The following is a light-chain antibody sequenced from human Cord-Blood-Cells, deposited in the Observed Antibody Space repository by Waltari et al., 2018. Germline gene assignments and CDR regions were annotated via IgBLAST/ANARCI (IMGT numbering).Light chain of an antibody. CDR2: AAS. V-gene: IGKV1-9*01. CDR3: QQRNSYPYT. J-gene: IGKJ2*01. CDR1: QGISSY. Sequence: IQLTQSPSSLSASVGDRVTITCRASQGISSYFAWDQQKPGKAPKLRIYAASTLQSGVPSRFSGSGSGTDVTLTISSLQPEDFATYYCQQRNSYPYTFGQGTKLEIK.